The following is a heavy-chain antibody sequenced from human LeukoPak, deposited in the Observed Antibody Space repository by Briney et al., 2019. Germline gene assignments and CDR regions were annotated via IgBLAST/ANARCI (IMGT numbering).Heavy chain of an antibody. CDR1: GFTFSSYS. D-gene: IGHD1-26*01. J-gene: IGHJ4*02. Sequence: GGSLRLSCAASGFTFSSYSMNWVRQAPGKGLEWVSSISSSSSYIYYADSVKGRFTISRDNAKNSLYLQMNSLRAEDTAVYYCARDLLGSPTDYWGQGTLVTVSS. CDR2: ISSSSSYI. V-gene: IGHV3-21*01. CDR3: ARDLLGSPTDY.